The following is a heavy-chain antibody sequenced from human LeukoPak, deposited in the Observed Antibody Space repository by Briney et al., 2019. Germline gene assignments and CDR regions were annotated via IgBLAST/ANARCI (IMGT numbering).Heavy chain of an antibody. D-gene: IGHD3-3*01. Sequence: GGSLRLSCAASGFTFSSYWMSWVRQAPGKGLEWVANIKQDGSEKYYVDSVKGRFTISRDNAKNSLYLQMNSLRAEDTAVYYCARVQAYYDFWSGYYTDWFDPWGQGTLVTVSS. J-gene: IGHJ5*02. V-gene: IGHV3-7*01. CDR1: GFTFSSYW. CDR3: ARVQAYYDFWSGYYTDWFDP. CDR2: IKQDGSEK.